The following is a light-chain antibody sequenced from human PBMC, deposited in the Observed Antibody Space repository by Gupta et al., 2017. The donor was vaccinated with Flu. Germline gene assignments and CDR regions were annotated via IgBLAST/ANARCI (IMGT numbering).Light chain of an antibody. CDR2: EGT. CDR3: CAYTRSDTFI. CDR1: SSDVGIYDL. J-gene: IGLJ2*01. Sequence: QSVLTQPASVSGSPGQSITISCTGISSDVGIYDLVSWYQQRPGKAPRVIMYEGTKRPSGVSNRFSGSKSGNTASLTISGLQAEDEADYYCCAYTRSDTFIFGGGANLTVL. V-gene: IGLV2-23*03.